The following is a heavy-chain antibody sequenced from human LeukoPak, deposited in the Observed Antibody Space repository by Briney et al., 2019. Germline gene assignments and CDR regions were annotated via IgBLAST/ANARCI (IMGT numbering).Heavy chain of an antibody. V-gene: IGHV3-30*18. CDR1: GITFSSYG. Sequence: GGSLRPSCAASGITFSSYGMHWVRQAPGKGLEWVAVISYDGSNKYYADSVKGRFTISRDNSKNTLYLQMNSLRAEDTAVYYCAKDRGYYAPFDYWGQGTLVTVSS. D-gene: IGHD3-10*01. CDR3: AKDRGYYAPFDY. J-gene: IGHJ4*02. CDR2: ISYDGSNK.